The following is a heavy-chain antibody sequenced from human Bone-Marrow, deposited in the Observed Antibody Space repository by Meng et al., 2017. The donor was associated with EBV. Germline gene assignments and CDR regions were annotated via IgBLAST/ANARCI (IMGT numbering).Heavy chain of an antibody. CDR3: ARDGIAVPGGSNWFDP. CDR1: VDIFTNLA. J-gene: IGHJ5*02. D-gene: IGHD6-19*01. V-gene: IGHV1-69*06. Sequence: QVQLVQTGARVEKPRSSVKVYCNASVDIFTNLALTWVLQVPGKGLEWMGGFLPILGAANYAQTFQGRLTITADKSTTTAFMELRSLRVDDTAVYFCARDGIAVPGGSNWFDPWGQGTLVTVSS. CDR2: FLPILGAA.